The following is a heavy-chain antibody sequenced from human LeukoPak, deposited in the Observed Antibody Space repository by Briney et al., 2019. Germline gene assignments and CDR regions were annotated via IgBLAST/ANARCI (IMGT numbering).Heavy chain of an antibody. J-gene: IGHJ4*02. CDR2: IDPSDSYT. CDR1: GYSFTSYW. V-gene: IGHV5-10-1*01. Sequence: GESLKISCKGSGYSFTSYWISWVRQMPGKGLEWMGRIDPSDSYTNYSPSFQGHVTISADKSISTAYLQWSSLKASDTAMYYCARLKVAAVAGERLYYFDSWGQGTLVTVSS. D-gene: IGHD6-19*01. CDR3: ARLKVAAVAGERLYYFDS.